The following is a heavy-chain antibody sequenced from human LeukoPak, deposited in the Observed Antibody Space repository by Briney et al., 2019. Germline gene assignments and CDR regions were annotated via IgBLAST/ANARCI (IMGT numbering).Heavy chain of an antibody. D-gene: IGHD4-17*01. CDR1: GGSISSYY. CDR2: IYYSGST. V-gene: IGHV4-59*08. J-gene: IGHJ5*02. CDR3: ARYGDYASRGFDP. Sequence: SETLSLTCTVSGGSISSYYWSWIRQPPGKGLEWIGYIYYSGSTNYNPSLKSRVTISVDTSKNQFSLKLSSVTAADTAVYYCARYGDYASRGFDPWGQGTLVTVSS.